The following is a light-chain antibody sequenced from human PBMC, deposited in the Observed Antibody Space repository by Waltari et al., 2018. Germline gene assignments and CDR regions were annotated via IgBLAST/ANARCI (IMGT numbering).Light chain of an antibody. V-gene: IGLV4-69*01. CDR1: SGHITNV. CDR3: ETGGHGTWV. Sequence: QLVLTQSPSASASLGASVKLTCTLSSGHITNVIAWHQQQPGKGPRYLMKVNSDGSHRKGDAMPDLFSGSGSGPESYLTISSLQSEDEADYYCETGGHGTWVFGGGTKLTVL. J-gene: IGLJ3*02. CDR2: VNSDGSH.